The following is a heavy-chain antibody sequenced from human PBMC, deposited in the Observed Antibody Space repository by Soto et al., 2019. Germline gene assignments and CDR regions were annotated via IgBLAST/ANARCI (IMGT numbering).Heavy chain of an antibody. V-gene: IGHV1-69*02. Sequence: QVQLVQSGAEVKKPGSSVKVSCKASGGTFSSYTISWVRQAPGQGLEWMGRIIPILGIANYAQKFQGRVTITADKSTSTAYMELSSLRSEDTAVYYCARVGYYYCGMDVWGQGTTVTVSS. CDR2: IIPILGIA. J-gene: IGHJ6*02. CDR3: ARVGYYYCGMDV. CDR1: GGTFSSYT.